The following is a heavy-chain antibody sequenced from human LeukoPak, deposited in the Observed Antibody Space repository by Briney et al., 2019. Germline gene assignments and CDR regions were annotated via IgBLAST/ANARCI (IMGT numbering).Heavy chain of an antibody. CDR3: ARRGYSSGWYDY. Sequence: SETLSLTCTVSGGSISNTNSYWGWFRQPPGKGLEWIGSIYYTGTTNHNPSLKSRVTISVDTSKNQLSLKLSSVTAADTAVYYCARRGYSSGWYDYWGQGTLVTVSS. J-gene: IGHJ4*02. D-gene: IGHD6-19*01. CDR2: IYYTGTT. CDR1: GGSISNTNSY. V-gene: IGHV4-39*01.